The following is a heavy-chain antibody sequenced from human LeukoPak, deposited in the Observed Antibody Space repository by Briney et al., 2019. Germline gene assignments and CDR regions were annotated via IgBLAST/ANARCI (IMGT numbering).Heavy chain of an antibody. V-gene: IGHV4-59*01. D-gene: IGHD2-2*01. CDR2: IYYSGST. CDR1: GGSISSYY. CDR3: ARIPSEYYYYYYGMDV. Sequence: SETLSLTCTVSGGSISSYYWSWIRQPPGKGLEWIGYIYYSGSTNYNPSLKSRVTISVDTSKNRFSLKLSSVTAADTAVYYCARIPSEYYYYYYGMDVWGQGTTVTVSS. J-gene: IGHJ6*02.